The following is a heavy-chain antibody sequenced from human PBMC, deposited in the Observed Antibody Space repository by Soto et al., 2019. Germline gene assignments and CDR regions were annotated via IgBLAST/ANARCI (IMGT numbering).Heavy chain of an antibody. CDR1: GGSISSYY. Sequence: SVTLSLTCTVSGGSISSYYWSWIRQPPGKGLEWIGYIYYSGSTNYNPSLKSRVTISVDTSKNQFSLKLSSVTAADTAVYYCARLDYYDSTGTIYYWGQGTLVTVSS. CDR3: ARLDYYDSTGTIYY. CDR2: IYYSGST. J-gene: IGHJ4*02. D-gene: IGHD3-22*01. V-gene: IGHV4-59*01.